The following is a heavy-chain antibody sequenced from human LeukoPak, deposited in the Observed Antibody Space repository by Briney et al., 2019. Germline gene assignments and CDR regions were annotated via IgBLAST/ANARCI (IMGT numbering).Heavy chain of an antibody. D-gene: IGHD6-13*01. V-gene: IGHV3-23*01. CDR1: GFTFSNYG. CDR3: AKRGNSWDLFDY. CDR2: IGGSVGSM. J-gene: IGHJ4*02. Sequence: PGGSLRLSCAASGFTFSNYGMHWVRQAPGKGLEWVSNIGGSVGSMFYAASVKGRFAISRDNSKKTLFLQMNNLRVEDTAVYYCAKRGNSWDLFDYWGQGTLVTVSS.